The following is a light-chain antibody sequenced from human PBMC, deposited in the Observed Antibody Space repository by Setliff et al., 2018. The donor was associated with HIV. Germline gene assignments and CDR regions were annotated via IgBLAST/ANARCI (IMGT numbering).Light chain of an antibody. J-gene: IGLJ1*01. CDR3: CSYAGSYAFV. V-gene: IGLV2-11*01. Sequence: QSALTQPASVSGSPGQSITISCTGTSSDVGGYNYVSWYQQHPGKAPKVIIYDVSNRPSGVPDRFSGSKSGNTASLTISGLQAEDEADYYCCSYAGSYAFVFGTGTKVTVL. CDR1: SSDVGGYNY. CDR2: DVS.